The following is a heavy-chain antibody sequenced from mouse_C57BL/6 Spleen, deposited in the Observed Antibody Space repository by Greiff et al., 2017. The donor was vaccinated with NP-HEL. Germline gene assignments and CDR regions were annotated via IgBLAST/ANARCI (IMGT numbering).Heavy chain of an antibody. D-gene: IGHD1-3*01. J-gene: IGHJ2*01. CDR1: GYTFTSYW. V-gene: IGHV1-53*01. CDR3: ARRGYDIKWHFDY. CDR2: INPSNGGT. Sequence: QVQLQQPGTELVKPGASVKLSCKASGYTFTSYWMHWVKQRPGQGLEWMGNINPSNGGTNYNEKFKSKANLTVDKSSSTAYMQLSSLTSEDSAVYYCARRGYDIKWHFDYWGQGTTLTVSS.